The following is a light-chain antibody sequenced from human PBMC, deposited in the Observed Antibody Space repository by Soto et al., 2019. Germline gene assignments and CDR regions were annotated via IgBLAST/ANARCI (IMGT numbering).Light chain of an antibody. Sequence: QSALTQPASVSGSPGQSITISCTGTSSDVGGYNFVSWYQQHPGKAPKLMIYDVSNRPSGVSNRFSGSKSGNTASLTISGLQVEDGDRYYGASYTSPSTQLFRGGTMVTVL. V-gene: IGLV2-14*03. CDR3: ASYTSPSTQL. CDR2: DVS. J-gene: IGLJ2*01. CDR1: SSDVGGYNF.